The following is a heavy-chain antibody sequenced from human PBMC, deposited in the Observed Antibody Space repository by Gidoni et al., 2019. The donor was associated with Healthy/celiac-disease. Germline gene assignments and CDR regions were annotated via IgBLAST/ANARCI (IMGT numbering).Heavy chain of an antibody. D-gene: IGHD1-1*01. CDR1: GVTFSSYG. CDR3: AKDRIEMATTADY. CDR2: ISYDGSNK. V-gene: IGHV3-30*18. J-gene: IGHJ4*02. Sequence: QVQLVEAGGGVVQPGRSLRLSCAASGVTFSSYGRHCVRQAPGKGLEWVAVISYDGSNKYYADSVKGRFTISRDNSKNTLYLQMNSLRAEDTAVYYCAKDRIEMATTADYWGQGTLVTVSS.